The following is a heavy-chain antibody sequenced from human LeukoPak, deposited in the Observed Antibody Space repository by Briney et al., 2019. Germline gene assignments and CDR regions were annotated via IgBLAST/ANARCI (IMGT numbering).Heavy chain of an antibody. D-gene: IGHD3-10*01. CDR1: GFTFNNYA. V-gene: IGHV3-23*01. CDR3: TKGGDSYGNPSS. J-gene: IGHJ5*02. CDR2: IGGGGVTT. Sequence: GGSLRLSCAASGFTFNNYAMNWVRQAPGKGLEWVSSIGGGGVTTVYAESVQGRFTFSRDNSKKTVYLQMNSLRAEDTAIYYCTKGGDSYGNPSSWGQGTLVIVSS.